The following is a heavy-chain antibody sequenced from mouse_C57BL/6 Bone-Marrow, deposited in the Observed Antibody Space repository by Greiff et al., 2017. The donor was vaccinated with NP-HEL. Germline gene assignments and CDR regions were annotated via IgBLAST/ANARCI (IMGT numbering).Heavy chain of an antibody. J-gene: IGHJ3*01. CDR2: ISDGGSYT. V-gene: IGHV5-4*01. Sequence: EVHLVESGGGLVKPGGSLKLSCAASGFTFSSYAMSWVRQTPEKRLEWVATISDGGSYTYYPDNVKGRFTISRDNAKNNLYLQMSHLKSEDTAMYYCARDTLPWFAYWGQGTLVTVSA. CDR1: GFTFSSYA. CDR3: ARDTLPWFAY.